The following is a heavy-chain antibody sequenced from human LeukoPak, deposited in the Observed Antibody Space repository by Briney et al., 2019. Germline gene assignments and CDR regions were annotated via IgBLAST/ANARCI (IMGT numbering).Heavy chain of an antibody. Sequence: GGSLRLSRAASGFTFSSYSMNWVRQAPGKGLEWVSSISSSSSYIYYADSVKGRFTISRDNAKNSLYLQMNSLRAEDTAVYYCASLITPEYSSGWYYWGQGTLVTVSS. CDR2: ISSSSSYI. CDR1: GFTFSSYS. V-gene: IGHV3-21*01. J-gene: IGHJ4*02. CDR3: ASLITPEYSSGWYY. D-gene: IGHD6-19*01.